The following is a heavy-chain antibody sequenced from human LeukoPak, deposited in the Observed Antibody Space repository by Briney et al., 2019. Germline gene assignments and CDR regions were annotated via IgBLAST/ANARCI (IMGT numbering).Heavy chain of an antibody. CDR3: ARDRGYSSSWYSYFDY. Sequence: ASVKVSCKASGYTFTSYYMHWVRQAPGQGLEWMGIINLSGGSTSYPQKFQGRVTMTRDTSTSTVYMELSSLRSEDTAVYYCARDRGYSSSWYSYFDYWGQGTLVTVSS. J-gene: IGHJ4*02. D-gene: IGHD6-13*01. CDR2: INLSGGST. CDR1: GYTFTSYY. V-gene: IGHV1-46*01.